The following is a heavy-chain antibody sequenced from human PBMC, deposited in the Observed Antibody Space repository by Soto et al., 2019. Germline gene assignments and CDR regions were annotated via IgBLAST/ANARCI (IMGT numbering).Heavy chain of an antibody. V-gene: IGHV2-5*01. Sequence: QITLKESGPTLVKPTQTLTLTCTFSGFSLSTSGVGVGWISQPPGKALEWLALIYWNDDKRYSPSLKSRLTITKDTSKNQVVLTMTNMDPVDTATYYCAHRQYSNYGEGYFDYWGQGTLVTVSS. J-gene: IGHJ4*02. D-gene: IGHD4-4*01. CDR3: AHRQYSNYGEGYFDY. CDR1: GFSLSTSGVG. CDR2: IYWNDDK.